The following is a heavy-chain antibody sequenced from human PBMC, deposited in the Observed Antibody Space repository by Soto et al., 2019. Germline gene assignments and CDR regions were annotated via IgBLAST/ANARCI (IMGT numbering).Heavy chain of an antibody. CDR2: VFYSGNT. V-gene: IGHV4-59*11. Sequence: QVQLQESGPGLVKPSETLSLTCTVSGGSISSHYWSWIRQPPGKGLEWIGYVFYSGNTNYNPSLTSRVTISVDTSKNQFSLKLRSVTGADTAVYYCAREQRYSSSRYHDPFDIWGQGTLVTVSA. D-gene: IGHD6-13*01. CDR1: GGSISSHY. J-gene: IGHJ3*02. CDR3: AREQRYSSSRYHDPFDI.